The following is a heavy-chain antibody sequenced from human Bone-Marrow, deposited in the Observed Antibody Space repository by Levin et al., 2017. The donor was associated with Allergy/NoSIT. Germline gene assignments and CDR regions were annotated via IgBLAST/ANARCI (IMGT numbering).Heavy chain of an antibody. D-gene: IGHD4-23*01. CDR3: AKDVLAVVTTKPGRY. CDR1: GFTFSSYG. CDR2: ISYDGSNK. J-gene: IGHJ4*02. V-gene: IGHV3-30*18. Sequence: PGGSLRLSCAASGFTFSSYGMHWVRQAPGKGLEWVAVISYDGSNKYYADSVKGRFTISRDNSKNTLYLQMNSLRAEDTAVYYCAKDVLAVVTTKPGRYWGQGTLVTVSS.